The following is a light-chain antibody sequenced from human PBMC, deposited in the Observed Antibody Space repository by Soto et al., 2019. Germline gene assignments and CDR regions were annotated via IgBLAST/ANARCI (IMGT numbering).Light chain of an antibody. V-gene: IGKV3-11*01. CDR1: QSVSSY. Sequence: EIVLTQSPATLSLSAGERATLSCRASQSVSSYLAWYQQQPGQAPRLLIYDASNRATGIPARFGVSGAGTDSTLTTSSLDPEDFAVYDCQQRSNWRMTFGQGTKVEIK. CDR3: QQRSNWRMT. CDR2: DAS. J-gene: IGKJ1*01.